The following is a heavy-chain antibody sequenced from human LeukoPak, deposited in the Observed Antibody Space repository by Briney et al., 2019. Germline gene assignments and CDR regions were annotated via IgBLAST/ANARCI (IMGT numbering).Heavy chain of an antibody. CDR3: ARVMITFGGVIVSGAFDI. D-gene: IGHD3-16*02. CDR2: ISYDGSNK. CDR1: EFTFSSYS. Sequence: GGSLRLSCAASEFTFSSYSMNWVRQAPGKGLEWVAVISYDGSNKYYADSVKGRFTISRDNSKNTLYLQMNSLRAEDTAVYYCARVMITFGGVIVSGAFDIWGQGTMVTVSS. V-gene: IGHV3-30*03. J-gene: IGHJ3*02.